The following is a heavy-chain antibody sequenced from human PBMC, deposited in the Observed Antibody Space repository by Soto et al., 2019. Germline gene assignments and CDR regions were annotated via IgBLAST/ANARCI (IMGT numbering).Heavy chain of an antibody. CDR2: ISAYNGNT. CDR3: ARSFSMVRRVIIPHILNWFDP. V-gene: IGHV1-18*04. CDR1: GYTFTSYG. D-gene: IGHD3-10*01. J-gene: IGHJ5*02. Sequence: ASVKVSCKASGYTFTSYGISWVRQAPGQGLEWMGWISAYNGNTNYAQKLQGGVTMTTDTSTSTAYMELRSLRYDDTAVYYCARSFSMVRRVIIPHILNWFDPWGQGTLVTVSS.